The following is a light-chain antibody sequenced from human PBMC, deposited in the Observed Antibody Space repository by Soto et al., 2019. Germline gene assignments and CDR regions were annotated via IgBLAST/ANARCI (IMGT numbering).Light chain of an antibody. V-gene: IGKV3-11*01. CDR2: DAY. CDR1: QRVRSF. CDR3: QQRSSWIN. Sequence: EIVLTQSPATLSLSPWERATLSCRASQRVRSFLTWYQQRPGQAPRLLIYDAYKRDSGIPARFSGSGSGTDFNLTISSLDPEDFAVYYCQQRSSWINFGQGKRLENK. J-gene: IGKJ5*01.